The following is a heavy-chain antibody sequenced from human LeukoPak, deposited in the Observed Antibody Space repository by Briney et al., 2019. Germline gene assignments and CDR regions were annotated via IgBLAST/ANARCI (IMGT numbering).Heavy chain of an antibody. Sequence: SETLSLTCTVSGGSISSSSYYWGWIRQPPGKGLEWIGSIYYSGSTYYNPSLKSRVTISVDTSKNQFSLKLSSVTAADTASDYCARTLXSSSXSRVXAAFDYWGQGTLVTVSS. V-gene: IGHV4-39*01. CDR3: ARTLXSSSXSRVXAAFDY. CDR2: IYYSGST. D-gene: IGHD6-13*01. J-gene: IGHJ4*02. CDR1: GGSISSSSYY.